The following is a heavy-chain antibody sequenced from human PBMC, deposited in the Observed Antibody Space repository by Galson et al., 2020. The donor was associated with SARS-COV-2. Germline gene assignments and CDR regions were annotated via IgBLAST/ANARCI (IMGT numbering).Heavy chain of an antibody. V-gene: IGHV1-46*03. D-gene: IGHD3-16*02. CDR2: INPSGGST. CDR1: GYTFTSYY. Sequence: ASVKVSCKASGYTFTSYYMHWVRQAPGQGLEWMGIINPSGGSTSYAQKFRGRVTMTRDTSTSTVYMELSSLRSEDTAVYYCARDLSFEDYDYVWGSYRPRADAFDIWGQGTMVTVSS. CDR3: ARDLSFEDYDYVWGSYRPRADAFDI. J-gene: IGHJ3*02.